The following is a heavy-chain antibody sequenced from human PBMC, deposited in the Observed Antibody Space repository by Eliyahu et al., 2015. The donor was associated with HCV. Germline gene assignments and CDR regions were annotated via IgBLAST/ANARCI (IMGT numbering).Heavy chain of an antibody. CDR1: GFTFXNYA. D-gene: IGHD6-13*01. CDR3: AKDLAAAGTDYYYYMDV. Sequence: EVQLLESGGGLVQPGGSLRLSCAASGFTFXNYAMSWVRQAPGKGLGEWVSALTSSGGSAYYADSVKGRFTISRDNSKNTLYLRKMNRLRAEDTAIYYCAKDLAAAGTDYYYYMDVWGKGTTVTVSS. J-gene: IGHJ6*03. CDR2: LTSSGGSA. V-gene: IGHV3-23*01.